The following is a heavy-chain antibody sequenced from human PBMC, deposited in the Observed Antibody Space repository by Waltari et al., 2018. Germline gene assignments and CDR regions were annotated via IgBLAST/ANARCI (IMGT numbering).Heavy chain of an antibody. CDR3: ARGSLRYFDWLRNPVLDY. D-gene: IGHD3-9*01. V-gene: IGHV4-34*01. CDR2: INHSGST. J-gene: IGHJ4*02. Sequence: QVQLQQWGAGLLKPSETLSLTCAVYGGSFSGYYWSWIRQPPGRGLEWIGEINHSGSTNYNPYRKSRVTISVDTSKNQFSLKLSSVTAADTAVYYCARGSLRYFDWLRNPVLDYWGQGTLVTVSS. CDR1: GGSFSGYY.